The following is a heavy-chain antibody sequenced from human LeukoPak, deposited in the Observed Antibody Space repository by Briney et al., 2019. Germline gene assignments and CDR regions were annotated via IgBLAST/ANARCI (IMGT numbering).Heavy chain of an antibody. J-gene: IGHJ5*02. Sequence: SETLSLTRTVSGGSISSYYWSWIRQPPGKGLECIGYTHYTGSTNYNPSLKSRATISVDTSKSQFSLKLSSVTAADTAIYYCARGGYYGSGNDFRFDPWGQGTLVTVSS. CDR2: THYTGST. CDR1: GGSISSYY. D-gene: IGHD3-10*01. V-gene: IGHV4-59*01. CDR3: ARGGYYGSGNDFRFDP.